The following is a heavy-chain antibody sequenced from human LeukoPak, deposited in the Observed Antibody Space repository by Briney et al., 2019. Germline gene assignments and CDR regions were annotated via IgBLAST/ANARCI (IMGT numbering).Heavy chain of an antibody. CDR2: IRWKTAGA. Sequence: GGSLRLSCEASGFPFDDYAMHWVRQVPGKGLEWVSGIRWKTAGACFADSVKGRFTISGDSAKNSLYLQMDSLRAEDTAVYYCARTGRKYYPVLGLDFWGQGTLVTVSS. CDR1: GFPFDDYA. J-gene: IGHJ4*02. V-gene: IGHV3-9*01. D-gene: IGHD2/OR15-2a*01. CDR3: ARTGRKYYPVLGLDF.